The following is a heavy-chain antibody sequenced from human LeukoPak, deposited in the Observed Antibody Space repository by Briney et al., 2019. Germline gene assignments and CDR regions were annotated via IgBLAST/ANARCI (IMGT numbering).Heavy chain of an antibody. CDR3: AKAVMVALAELGY. J-gene: IGHJ4*02. V-gene: IGHV3-23*01. Sequence: GGSLRLSCAASGFTFSSYAMSWVRQAPGKGLEWASAISGSGGSTYYADSVKGRFTISRDNSKNTLYLQMNSLRTEDTAVYYCAKAVMVALAELGYWGQGTLVTVSS. CDR1: GFTFSSYA. CDR2: ISGSGGST. D-gene: IGHD3-22*01.